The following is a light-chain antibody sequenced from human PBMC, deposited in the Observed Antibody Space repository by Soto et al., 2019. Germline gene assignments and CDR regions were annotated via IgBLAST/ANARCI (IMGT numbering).Light chain of an antibody. J-gene: IGKJ3*01. V-gene: IGKV3-11*01. CDR2: DAS. CDR1: QSVSSY. Sequence: EIVLTQSPATLSVSPGERATLSSGASQSVSSYLAWYQQKPGQAPRLLIYDASNRATGIPARFSGSGSGTDFTLTISSLEPEDFAVYYCQQRSNWPLTFGPGTKVHIK. CDR3: QQRSNWPLT.